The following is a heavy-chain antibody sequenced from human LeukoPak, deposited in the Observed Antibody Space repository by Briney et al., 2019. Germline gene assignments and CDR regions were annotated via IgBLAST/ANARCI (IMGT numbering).Heavy chain of an antibody. J-gene: IGHJ3*02. CDR1: GFTFSSYP. V-gene: IGHV3-23*01. CDR3: AKRAYGSDAFDI. Sequence: GGSLRLSCAASGFTFSSYPMSWVRQAPGKGLGWVSAISGSGGSTYYADSVKGRFTISRDNSKNTLYLQMNSLGAEDTAVYYCAKRAYGSDAFDIWGQGTMVTVSS. D-gene: IGHD3-10*01. CDR2: ISGSGGST.